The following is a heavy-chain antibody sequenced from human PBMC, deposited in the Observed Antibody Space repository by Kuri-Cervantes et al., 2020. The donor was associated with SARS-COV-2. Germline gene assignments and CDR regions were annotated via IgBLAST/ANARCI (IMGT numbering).Heavy chain of an antibody. V-gene: IGHV3-64*02. CDR1: GFTFSSYA. CDR2: ISSNGGST. J-gene: IGHJ3*02. D-gene: IGHD3-9*01. CDR3: ARDLEYRHILRDEDAFDI. Sequence: GGSLRLSCAASGFTFSSYAMHWVRQAPGKGLEYVSAISSNGGSTYYADSVKGRFTISRDNSKNTLYLQMGSLRAEDMAVYYCARDLEYRHILRDEDAFDIWGQGTMVTVSS.